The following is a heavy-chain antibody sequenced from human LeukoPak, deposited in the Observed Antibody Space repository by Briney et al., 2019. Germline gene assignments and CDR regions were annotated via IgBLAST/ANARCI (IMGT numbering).Heavy chain of an antibody. J-gene: IGHJ4*02. CDR1: GVSISSYY. V-gene: IGHV4-59*01. CDR2: VYYSGNT. Sequence: SETLSLTCTVSGVSISSYYWSWIRHPPGKGLEWIGYVYYSGNTNYNPSLKSRATISRDTSKNQFSLKLSSVTAADAAVYYCARDKIAAAGYFDFWGQGTLVTVSS. D-gene: IGHD6-13*01. CDR3: ARDKIAAAGYFDF.